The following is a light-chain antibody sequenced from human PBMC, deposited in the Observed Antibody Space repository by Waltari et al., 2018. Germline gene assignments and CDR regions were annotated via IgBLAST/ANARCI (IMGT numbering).Light chain of an antibody. CDR1: SGDIGVFHY. CDR3: SSYTNSNTWV. J-gene: IGLJ3*02. CDR2: AVS. V-gene: IGLV2-14*03. Sequence: QSALTQPASVSGSPGQPITISCTGTSGDIGVFHYVSWYQQHPGKVTKLLIYAVSNRPSGVYNRFSGSKSGNTAALTISGLQAEDEADYYCSSYTNSNTWVFGGGTKLTVL.